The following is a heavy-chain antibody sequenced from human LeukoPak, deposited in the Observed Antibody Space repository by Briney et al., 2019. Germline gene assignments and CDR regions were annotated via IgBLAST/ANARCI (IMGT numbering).Heavy chain of an antibody. D-gene: IGHD6-13*01. CDR1: GGSISSYY. V-gene: IGHV4-59*08. CDR3: ARFGAAAGYFDY. J-gene: IGHJ4*02. CDR2: IYYSGST. Sequence: PSETLSLTCTVSGGSISSYYWSWIRQPPGKGLEWIGYIYYSGSTNYNPSLKSRVTISVDTSKNQFSLKRSSVTAADTAVYYCARFGAAAGYFDYWGQGTLVTVSS.